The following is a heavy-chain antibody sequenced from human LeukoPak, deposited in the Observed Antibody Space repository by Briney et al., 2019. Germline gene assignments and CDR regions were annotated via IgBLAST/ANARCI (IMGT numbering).Heavy chain of an antibody. J-gene: IGHJ6*03. CDR3: ARVPSGYSYGLMEYYYYMDV. D-gene: IGHD5-18*01. V-gene: IGHV3-7*01. CDR1: GFTFRSYW. CDR2: IKQDGSEK. Sequence: GGSLRLSCAASGFTFRSYWMSWVRQAPGKGLEWVANIKQDGSEKYYVDSVKGRFTISRDNAKNSLYLQMNSLRAEDRAVYYCARVPSGYSYGLMEYYYYMDVWSKGTTVTISS.